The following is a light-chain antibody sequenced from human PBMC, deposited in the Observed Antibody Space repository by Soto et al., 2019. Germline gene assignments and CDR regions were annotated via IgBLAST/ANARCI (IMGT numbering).Light chain of an antibody. CDR1: DLGDRN. V-gene: IGLV3-21*02. J-gene: IGLJ1*01. Sequence: SYDLTQPPSVSVAPGQTARITRGGNDLGDRNVHWYQQRPGQAPVLVGYDDSDRPSGIPERWSGSNSGNTATLTITRVEAGDEADYYCQVWDNSSDQYVFGTGTKVTVL. CDR2: DDS. CDR3: QVWDNSSDQYV.